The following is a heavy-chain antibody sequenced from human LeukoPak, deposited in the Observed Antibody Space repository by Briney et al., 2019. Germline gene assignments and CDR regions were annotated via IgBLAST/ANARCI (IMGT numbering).Heavy chain of an antibody. CDR3: ARSVVVPAAIGGGYYYYYYGMDV. CDR1: GGTFSSYA. Sequence: SVKVSCKASGGTFSSYAISWERQAPGQGLEWMGGIIPIFGTANYAQKFQGRVTITADESTSTAYMELSSLRSEDTAVYYCARSVVVPAAIGGGYYYYYYGMDVWGQGTTVTVSS. CDR2: IIPIFGTA. J-gene: IGHJ6*02. V-gene: IGHV1-69*13. D-gene: IGHD2-2*01.